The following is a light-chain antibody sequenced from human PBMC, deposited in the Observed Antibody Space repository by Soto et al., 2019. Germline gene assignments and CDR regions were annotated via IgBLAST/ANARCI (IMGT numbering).Light chain of an antibody. J-gene: IGKJ2*01. CDR1: QRVSNN. Sequence: EIVMTQSPATLSVSPGERATLSCRASQRVSNNLAWYQQKPGQAPRLLLYGASTRATGIPARFSGSGSGTEFTLTISSLQSGDFAVYYCQQYNNWPYTFGQGTKLEIK. CDR2: GAS. V-gene: IGKV3-15*01. CDR3: QQYNNWPYT.